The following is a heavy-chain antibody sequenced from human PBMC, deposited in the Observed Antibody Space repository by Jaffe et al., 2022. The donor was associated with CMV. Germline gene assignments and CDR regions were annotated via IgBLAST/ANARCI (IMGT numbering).Heavy chain of an antibody. V-gene: IGHV4-34*01. Sequence: QVQLQQWGAGLLKPSETLSLTCAVYGGSFSGYYWSWIRQPPGKGLEWIGEINHSGSTNYNPSLKSRVTISVDTSKNQFSLKLSSVTAADTAVYYCARSDIVVVPAAMRGVGYYYYYYMDVWGKGTTVTVSS. CDR2: INHSGST. J-gene: IGHJ6*03. D-gene: IGHD2-2*01. CDR3: ARSDIVVVPAAMRGVGYYYYYYMDV. CDR1: GGSFSGYY.